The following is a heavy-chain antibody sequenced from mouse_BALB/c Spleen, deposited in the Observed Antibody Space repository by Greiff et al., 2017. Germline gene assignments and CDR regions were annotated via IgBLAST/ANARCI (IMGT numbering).Heavy chain of an antibody. D-gene: IGHD2-3*01. V-gene: IGHV1-63*02. CDR3: ARGGYDGYYGFAY. CDR2: IYPGGGYT. CDR1: GYTFTNYW. Sequence: QVQLKESGAELVRPGTSVKISCKASGYTFTNYWLGWVKQRPGHGLEWIGDIYPGGGYTNYNEKFKGKATLTADTSSSTAYMQLSSLTSEDSAVYFCARGGYDGYYGFAYWGQGTLVTVSA. J-gene: IGHJ3*01.